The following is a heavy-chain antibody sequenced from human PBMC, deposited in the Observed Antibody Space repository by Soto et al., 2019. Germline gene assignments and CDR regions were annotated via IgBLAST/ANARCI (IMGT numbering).Heavy chain of an antibody. CDR3: APGAVIAAHIPSSYHMEV. D-gene: IGHD2-21*01. CDR2: IVPQFGTP. Sequence: SVKVSCKASRGYFSSYAINWVRQAPGQGLEWMGVIVPQFGTPTYAQKFQGRVTMTADKSTSTAYMELTSLRSDDTAVYYCAPGAVIAAHIPSSYHMEVWGQGT. J-gene: IGHJ6*01. CDR1: RGYFSSYA. V-gene: IGHV1-69*06.